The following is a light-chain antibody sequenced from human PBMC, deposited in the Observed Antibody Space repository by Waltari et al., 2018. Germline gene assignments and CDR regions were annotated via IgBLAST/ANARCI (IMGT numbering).Light chain of an antibody. CDR3: AAWDDSLNGRWV. CDR1: SSNIGSNT. CDR2: SNN. Sequence: QSVLTQPPSASGTPGQRVTISCSGSSSNIGSNTVNWYQQLQGTAPKHRFCSNNQRPSGVPDRFSGSKSGTSASLAISGLQSEDEADYYCAAWDDSLNGRWVFGGGTKLTVL. J-gene: IGLJ3*02. V-gene: IGLV1-44*01.